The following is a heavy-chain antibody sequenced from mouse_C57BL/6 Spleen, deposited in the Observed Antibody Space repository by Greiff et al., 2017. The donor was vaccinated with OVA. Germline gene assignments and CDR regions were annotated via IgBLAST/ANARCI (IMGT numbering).Heavy chain of an antibody. CDR1: GYTFTSYW. D-gene: IGHD1-1*01. Sequence: QVQLQQPGAELVRPGSSVKLSCKASGYTFTSYWMHWVKQRPIQGLEWIGNIDPSDSETHYNQKFKDKAILTVDKSSSTAYMQLSSLTSEDSAVYYCATYYGSTWFAYWGQGTLVTVSA. V-gene: IGHV1-52*01. CDR3: ATYYGSTWFAY. J-gene: IGHJ3*01. CDR2: IDPSDSET.